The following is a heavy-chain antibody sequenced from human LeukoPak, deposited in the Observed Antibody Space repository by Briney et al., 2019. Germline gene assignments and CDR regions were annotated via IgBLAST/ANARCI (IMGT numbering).Heavy chain of an antibody. CDR2: ISGSGGST. V-gene: IGHV3-23*01. Sequence: PGGSLRLSCAASGFTFSSYAMSWVRQAPGKGLEWVSAISGSGGSTYYADSVKGRFTISRDNSKNTLYLQMNSLRAEDTAVYYCATEDGTYYDFWSGPTNTAFDYWGQGTLVTVSS. CDR3: ATEDGTYYDFWSGPTNTAFDY. CDR1: GFTFSSYA. D-gene: IGHD3-3*01. J-gene: IGHJ4*02.